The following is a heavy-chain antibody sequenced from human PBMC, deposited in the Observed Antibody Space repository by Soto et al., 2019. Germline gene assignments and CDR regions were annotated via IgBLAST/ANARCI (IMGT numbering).Heavy chain of an antibody. CDR1: GGSISSNNW. J-gene: IGHJ4*02. CDR2: IFHDGSV. CDR3: ARVMDRPTYLPSGLDY. D-gene: IGHD2-8*01. V-gene: IGHV4-4*02. Sequence: VQLQESGPGLVNPSGTLSLTCAVSGGSISSNNWWSWVRQPPGKGLEWIGEIFHDGSVNYNPSLSGRVTISVDKSNNQVSLNLNSVTSADTAIYYCARVMDRPTYLPSGLDYWCQGTLVTVSS.